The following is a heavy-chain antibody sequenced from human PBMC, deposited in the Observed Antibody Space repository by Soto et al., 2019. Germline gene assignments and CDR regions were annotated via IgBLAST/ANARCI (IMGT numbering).Heavy chain of an antibody. Sequence: ASVQLSCKASGYTFTSYAMHWVRQATGQRLEWMGWINAGNGNTKYSQKFQGRVTITRDTSASTAYMELSSLRSEETAVYYCAGGPQGRRDFDWSAGYYYYGMDVWGQGTTVTVSS. CDR1: GYTFTSYA. CDR2: INAGNGNT. CDR3: AGGPQGRRDFDWSAGYYYYGMDV. D-gene: IGHD3-9*01. J-gene: IGHJ6*02. V-gene: IGHV1-3*01.